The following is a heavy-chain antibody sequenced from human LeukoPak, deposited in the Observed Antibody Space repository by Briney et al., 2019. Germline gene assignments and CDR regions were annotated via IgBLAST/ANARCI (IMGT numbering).Heavy chain of an antibody. CDR1: GGTFSSYA. CDR2: IIPIFGTA. Sequence: ASVKVSCKASGGTFSSYAISWVRQAPGQGLEWMGGIIPIFGTANYAQKFQGRVTITADESTSTAYMELSSLRSEDTAVYYCARDLGVITPYYFDSWGQGTLVTVSS. CDR3: ARDLGVITPYYFDS. J-gene: IGHJ4*02. D-gene: IGHD3-22*01. V-gene: IGHV1-69*13.